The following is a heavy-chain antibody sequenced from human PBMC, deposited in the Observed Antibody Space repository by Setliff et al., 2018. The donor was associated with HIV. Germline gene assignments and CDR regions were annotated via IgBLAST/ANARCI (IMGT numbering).Heavy chain of an antibody. J-gene: IGHJ4*02. CDR3: VRAAAGLDV. V-gene: IGHV3-23*01. Sequence: GGSLRLSCAASGFTFSSYAMSWVRQAPGKGLEWVSSIGPVCTSTYYADSVKGRFTISRDNSKNTLFLQMKSLRAEDTAIYYCVRAAAGLDVWSQGTRVTVSS. CDR1: GFTFSSYA. CDR2: IGPVCTST. D-gene: IGHD6-25*01.